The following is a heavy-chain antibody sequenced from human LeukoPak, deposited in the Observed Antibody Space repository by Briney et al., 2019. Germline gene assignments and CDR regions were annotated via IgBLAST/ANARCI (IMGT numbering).Heavy chain of an antibody. CDR2: ISSDGGST. D-gene: IGHD7-27*01. V-gene: IGHV3-64*02. CDR1: GFTFSNYA. Sequence: GGSLRLSCAASGFTFSNYAMHWVRQAPGKGLEYISSISSDGGSTYYADSVKGRFTISRDNSKNTLYLQMGRLRAEDMAVYYCARDGEDHYYDYWGQGTLVTVST. CDR3: ARDGEDHYYDY. J-gene: IGHJ4*02.